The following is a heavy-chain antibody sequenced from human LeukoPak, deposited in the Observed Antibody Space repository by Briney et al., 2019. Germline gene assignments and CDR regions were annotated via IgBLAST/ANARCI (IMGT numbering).Heavy chain of an antibody. Sequence: GGSLRLSCAASGFTFSTYSMNWVRQAPGKGLEWISDINYSGSNIYYADSVKGRFTVSRDNAKNSLYLQMDSLRAEDTAVYYCARPSSDWPQPRHCDYWGQGTLVTVSS. J-gene: IGHJ4*02. CDR2: INYSGSNI. D-gene: IGHD6-13*01. V-gene: IGHV3-48*04. CDR3: ARPSSDWPQPRHCDY. CDR1: GFTFSTYS.